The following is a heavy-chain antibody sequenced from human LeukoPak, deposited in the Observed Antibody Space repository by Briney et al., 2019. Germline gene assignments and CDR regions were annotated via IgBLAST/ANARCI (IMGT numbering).Heavy chain of an antibody. Sequence: KPSDTLSPTRTLSGRSITNYYWSWIRQSARKGLEWIGRINISGGARYNPPIRRGVTMSVHTPKQKFSLNRSSVTAADTAMYYCARVSPPGYGILEKWGQGTLVTVSS. J-gene: IGHJ4*02. D-gene: IGHD5-18*01. V-gene: IGHV4-4*07. CDR2: INISGGA. CDR3: ARVSPPGYGILEK. CDR1: GRSITNYY.